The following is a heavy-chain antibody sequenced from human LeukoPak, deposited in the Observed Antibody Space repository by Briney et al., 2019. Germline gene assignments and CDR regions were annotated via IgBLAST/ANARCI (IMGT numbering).Heavy chain of an antibody. J-gene: IGHJ4*02. CDR3: AKTRYRGYANTDYFDY. V-gene: IGHV3-23*01. D-gene: IGHD3-16*01. CDR2: IAAGGDNT. Sequence: GGSLRLSCAASGFTFSTYAMSWVRQAPGKGLEWVSSIAAGGDNTYHADSVKGRFTISRDNPKNTLYLQMNSLRAEDTAVYYCAKTRYRGYANTDYFDYWGQGTLVTVSS. CDR1: GFTFSTYA.